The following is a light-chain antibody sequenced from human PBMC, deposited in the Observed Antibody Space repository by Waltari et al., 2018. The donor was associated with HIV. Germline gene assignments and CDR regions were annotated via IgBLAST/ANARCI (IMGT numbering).Light chain of an antibody. J-gene: IGKJ2*01. CDR2: AVS. V-gene: IGKV1-39*01. CDR1: QCIGNS. Sequence: IQMTQSPSSPSAPLGSRVTVTCRASQCIGNSLNWYQQKPGKAPKLLIYAVSSWHSGVPLRFSGGGSGADFTLTITSLQPEDFATYYCQQSYSTPRTFGQGTRLEIK. CDR3: QQSYSTPRT.